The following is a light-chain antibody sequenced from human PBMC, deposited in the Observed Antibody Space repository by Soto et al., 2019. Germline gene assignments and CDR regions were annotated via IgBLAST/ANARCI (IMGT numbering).Light chain of an antibody. CDR3: QQYNSYWT. CDR1: QSISSW. Sequence: DIQMTQSPSTLSASVGDRVTITCRASQSISSWLAWYQQKPGKAPKLLIYDVSSLESGVPSRFSGSGSGTEFTLTISSLQPDDFATYYCQQYNSYWTFGQGIKVDIK. CDR2: DVS. J-gene: IGKJ1*01. V-gene: IGKV1-5*01.